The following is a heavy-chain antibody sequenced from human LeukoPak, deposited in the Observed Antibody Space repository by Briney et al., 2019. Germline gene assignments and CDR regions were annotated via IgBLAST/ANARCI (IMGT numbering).Heavy chain of an antibody. V-gene: IGHV3-30-3*01. Sequence: GTSLRLSCAASGFIFSSYALHWVRQAPGKGLEWVAHISHDGSNKYYADSVKGRFTISRDNSKNTLYLQMGSLRPEDTAMYYSARRNGYHYGGGFDYWGQGTLVTISS. D-gene: IGHD5-24*01. J-gene: IGHJ4*02. CDR3: ARRNGYHYGGGFDY. CDR1: GFIFSSYA. CDR2: ISHDGSNK.